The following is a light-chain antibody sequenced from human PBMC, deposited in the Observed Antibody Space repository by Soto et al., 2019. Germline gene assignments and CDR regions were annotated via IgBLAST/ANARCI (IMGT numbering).Light chain of an antibody. V-gene: IGKV3-11*01. J-gene: IGKJ1*01. CDR1: QSVSSY. CDR2: DAS. Sequence: EIVLTQSPATLSLSPGERATLSCRASQSVSSYLAWYQQKPGQAPRLLIYDASNRATGIPARFSGSGSGTDFTRTISSLEPEDFAVYYCQQRSNWWWTFGQGTKVEIK. CDR3: QQRSNWWWT.